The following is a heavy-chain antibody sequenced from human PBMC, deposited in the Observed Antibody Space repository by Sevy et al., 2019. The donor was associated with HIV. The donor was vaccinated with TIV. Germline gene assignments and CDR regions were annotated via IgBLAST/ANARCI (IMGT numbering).Heavy chain of an antibody. Sequence: GGSLRLSCAASGFTFSNYAMSWVRQAPGKGLKWVSVIIGSGDSTYYADSVKGRFTISRDNSKNTLYLQMNSLRAEDTAVYYCPKDVVMGATTPIYYFDYWGQGTLVTVSS. CDR3: PKDVVMGATTPIYYFDY. D-gene: IGHD1-26*01. CDR1: GFTFSNYA. V-gene: IGHV3-23*01. J-gene: IGHJ4*02. CDR2: IIGSGDST.